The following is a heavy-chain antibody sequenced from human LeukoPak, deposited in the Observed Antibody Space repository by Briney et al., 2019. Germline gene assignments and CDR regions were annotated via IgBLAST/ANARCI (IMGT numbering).Heavy chain of an antibody. CDR1: GFTFSTYA. Sequence: GGSLRLSCGASGFTFSTYAMHWVRQTPGKGLEWVAVISYDGSNKYYADSVKGRFTISRDNAKNSLYLQMNSLRAEDTAVYYCARSRSLITMVRGLILGYWGQGTLVTVSS. CDR2: ISYDGSNK. V-gene: IGHV3-30-3*01. D-gene: IGHD3-10*01. J-gene: IGHJ4*02. CDR3: ARSRSLITMVRGLILGY.